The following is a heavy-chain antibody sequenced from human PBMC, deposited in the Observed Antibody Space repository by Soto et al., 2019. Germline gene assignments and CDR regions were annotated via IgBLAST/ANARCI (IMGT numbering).Heavy chain of an antibody. Sequence: ASVKVSCKASGYTFTTYGISWVRQAPGQGLEWMGWISGYSGDTNYAQKRQGRVTVTTDTSTSTAYMELRSLRSDDTAVYYCARVPSSWYYYYGMDVWGQGTTVTVSS. J-gene: IGHJ6*02. V-gene: IGHV1-18*04. CDR2: ISGYSGDT. D-gene: IGHD6-13*01. CDR1: GYTFTTYG. CDR3: ARVPSSWYYYYGMDV.